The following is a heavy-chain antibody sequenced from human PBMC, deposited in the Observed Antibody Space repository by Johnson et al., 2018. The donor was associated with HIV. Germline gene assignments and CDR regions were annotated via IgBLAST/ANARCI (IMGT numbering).Heavy chain of an antibody. Sequence: VQLVESGGGLIQPGGSLRVSCAASGFSVSGNYMSWVRQAPGKGLEWVSSIYVGGNTYSADSVKGRFTISRDNSENTLYLQMGSLRAEDMAVYYCARGQGGAIPHDAFDIWGQGTMVTVSS. CDR1: GFSVSGNY. CDR3: ARGQGGAIPHDAFDI. CDR2: IYVGGNT. J-gene: IGHJ3*02. V-gene: IGHV3-66*03. D-gene: IGHD3-16*01.